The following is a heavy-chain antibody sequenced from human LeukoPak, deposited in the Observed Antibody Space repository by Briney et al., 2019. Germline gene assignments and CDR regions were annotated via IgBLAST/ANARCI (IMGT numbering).Heavy chain of an antibody. J-gene: IGHJ4*02. D-gene: IGHD4-23*01. V-gene: IGHV3-33*06. CDR3: AKGLVLRRAAKSTVDGGYYFDY. CDR2: IWYDGSNK. Sequence: QSGGSLRLSCAASGFTFSSYGMHWVRQAPGKGLEWVAVIWYDGSNKYYADSVKGRFTISRDNSKNTLYLQMNSLRAEDTAVYYCAKGLVLRRAAKSTVDGGYYFDYWGQGTLVTVSS. CDR1: GFTFSSYG.